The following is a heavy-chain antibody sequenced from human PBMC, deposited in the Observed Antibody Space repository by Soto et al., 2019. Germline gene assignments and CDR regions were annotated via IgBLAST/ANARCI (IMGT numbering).Heavy chain of an antibody. J-gene: IGHJ5*02. Sequence: ASVKVSCKASGYTFTGYYMHWVRQAPGQGLEWMGWINPNSGGTNYAQKFQGRVTMTRDTSISTAYMGLSRLRSDDTAVYYCARDPGSDFWSGNWFGPWGQGTLVTVSS. CDR1: GYTFTGYY. D-gene: IGHD3-3*01. CDR3: ARDPGSDFWSGNWFGP. V-gene: IGHV1-2*02. CDR2: INPNSGGT.